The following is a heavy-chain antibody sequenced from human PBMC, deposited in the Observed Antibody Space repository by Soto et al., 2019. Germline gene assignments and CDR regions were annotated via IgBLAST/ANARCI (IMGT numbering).Heavy chain of an antibody. V-gene: IGHV4-34*01. D-gene: IGHD3-9*01. CDR2: INHSGST. Sequence: AETLSLTCAVYGGSFSGYYWSWIRQPPGKGLEWIGEINHSGSTNYDPSLKSRVTISLDTSKNQFSLKLSSVTAADTAVYYCARGIIRDDILTGYSYDYWGQGTLVTVSS. CDR3: ARGIIRDDILTGYSYDY. CDR1: GGSFSGYY. J-gene: IGHJ4*02.